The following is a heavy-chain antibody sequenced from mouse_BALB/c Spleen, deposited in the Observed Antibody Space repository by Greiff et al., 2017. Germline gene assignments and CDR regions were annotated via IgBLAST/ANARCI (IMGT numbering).Heavy chain of an antibody. CDR1: GYSITSDYA. J-gene: IGHJ2*01. V-gene: IGHV3-2*02. D-gene: IGHD1-2*01. Sequence: DVKLQQSGPGLVKPSQSLSLTCTVTGYSITSDYAWNWIRQFPGNKLEWMGYISYSGSTSYNPSLKSRISITRDTSKNQFFLQLNSVTTEDTATYYCARGGFTTATLFDYWGQGTTLTVSS. CDR2: ISYSGST. CDR3: ARGGFTTATLFDY.